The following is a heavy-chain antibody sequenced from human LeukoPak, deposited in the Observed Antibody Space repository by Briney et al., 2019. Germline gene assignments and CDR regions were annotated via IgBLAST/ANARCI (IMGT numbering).Heavy chain of an antibody. CDR1: GFIFSSYA. CDR2: ISYDGSNK. CDR3: ARGGSSWDFAFDI. V-gene: IGHV3-30*04. D-gene: IGHD6-13*01. Sequence: GGSLRLSCAASGFIFSSYAMHWVRQAPGKGLEWVAVISYDGSNKYYADSVKGRFTIPRDNSKNTLCLQMNSLRAEDTAVYYCARGGSSWDFAFDIWGQGTMVTVSS. J-gene: IGHJ3*02.